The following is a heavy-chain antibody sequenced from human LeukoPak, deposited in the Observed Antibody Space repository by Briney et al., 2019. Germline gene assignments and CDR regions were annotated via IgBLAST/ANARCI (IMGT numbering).Heavy chain of an antibody. V-gene: IGHV1-69*05. CDR1: GGTFRSYA. Sequence: SVTVSCKASGGTFRSYAISWVRQAPGQGLEWMGGIIPIFGTANYAQKFQGRVTITTDESTSTAYMELCSLRSEDTAMYYCASGEYYGSGSYWDPYYFDYWGQGTLVTVSS. D-gene: IGHD3-10*01. CDR2: IIPIFGTA. J-gene: IGHJ4*02. CDR3: ASGEYYGSGSYWDPYYFDY.